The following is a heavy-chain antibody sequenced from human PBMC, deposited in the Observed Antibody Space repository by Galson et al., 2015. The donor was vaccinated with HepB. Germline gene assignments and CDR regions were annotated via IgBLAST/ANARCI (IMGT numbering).Heavy chain of an antibody. CDR1: GFTFSSYW. J-gene: IGHJ6*02. V-gene: IGHV3-7*01. D-gene: IGHD2-15*01. CDR2: IKQDGSEK. CDR3: ARDSRGYCVRGVCPVKQSYYVMDV. Sequence: SLRLSCAASGFTFSSYWMSWVRQAPGKGLEWVANIKQDGSEKYYVDSVKGRFTISRDNAKNLLYLQMNSLRAEDTAVYYCARDSRGYCVRGVCPVKQSYYVMDVWGQGTTVTVSS.